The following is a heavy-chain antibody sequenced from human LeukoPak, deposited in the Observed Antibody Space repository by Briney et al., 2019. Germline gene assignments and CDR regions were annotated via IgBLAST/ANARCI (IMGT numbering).Heavy chain of an antibody. D-gene: IGHD3-16*02. Sequence: SETLSLTCTVSGGSIGTYYWSWVRQSPGKGLEWIGYIYVTGNRYNPYLQSRVTISVDTSRNQFFLKVSSVTAADTAVYYCARHIGGGIEDMDVWGKGTKVTVSS. J-gene: IGHJ6*03. V-gene: IGHV4-59*08. CDR2: IYVTGN. CDR3: ARHIGGGIEDMDV. CDR1: GGSIGTYY.